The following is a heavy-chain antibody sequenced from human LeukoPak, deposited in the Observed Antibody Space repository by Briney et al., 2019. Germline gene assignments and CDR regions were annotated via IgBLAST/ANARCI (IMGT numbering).Heavy chain of an antibody. Sequence: SVKVSCKASGGTFSSYAISWVRQAPGQGLEWMGGIIPIFGTANYAQKFQGRVTMTRDTSISTAYMELSRLRSDDTAVYYCARDYDFWSGTNAFDIWGQGTMVTVSS. D-gene: IGHD3-3*01. J-gene: IGHJ3*02. CDR1: GGTFSSYA. CDR3: ARDYDFWSGTNAFDI. CDR2: IIPIFGTA. V-gene: IGHV1-69*05.